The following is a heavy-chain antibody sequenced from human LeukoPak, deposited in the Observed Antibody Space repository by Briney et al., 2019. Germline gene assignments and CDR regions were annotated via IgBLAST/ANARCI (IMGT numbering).Heavy chain of an antibody. J-gene: IGHJ4*02. Sequence: GGSLRLSCAASGFTFSSYWMHWVRQAPGKGLEWVSGINWNGGSTGYADSVKGRFTISRDNAKNSLYLQMNSLRAEDTALYYCARGGVINYFDYWGQGTLVTVSS. V-gene: IGHV3-20*04. D-gene: IGHD3-10*01. CDR2: INWNGGST. CDR1: GFTFSSYW. CDR3: ARGGVINYFDY.